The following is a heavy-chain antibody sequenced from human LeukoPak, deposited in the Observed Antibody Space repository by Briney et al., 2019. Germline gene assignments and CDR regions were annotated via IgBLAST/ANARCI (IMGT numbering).Heavy chain of an antibody. Sequence: GGSLRLSCAASGFTFSSYAMSWVRQAPGKGLEWVSAISGSGGSTYYADSVKGRFTISRDNSKNALFLQMNSLRAEDTAVYYCARDSCTSTSCYPRDWGQGTLVTVSS. CDR2: ISGSGGST. CDR3: ARDSCTSTSCYPRD. J-gene: IGHJ4*02. V-gene: IGHV3-23*01. CDR1: GFTFSSYA. D-gene: IGHD2-2*01.